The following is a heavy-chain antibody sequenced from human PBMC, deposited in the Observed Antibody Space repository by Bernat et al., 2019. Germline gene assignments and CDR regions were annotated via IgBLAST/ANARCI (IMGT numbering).Heavy chain of an antibody. CDR3: ARDAKPYSSSSDNWFDP. Sequence: EVQLVESGGGLIQPGGSLRLSCAASGFTVRTDYMTWVRQAPKKGLEWVSVIYSGGSAYYADSVKGRFTISRDNSKNTLYLQMNSLRAEDTAVYYCARDAKPYSSSSDNWFDPWGQGTLVTVSS. D-gene: IGHD6-6*01. CDR1: GFTVRTDY. CDR2: IYSGGSA. V-gene: IGHV3-53*01. J-gene: IGHJ5*02.